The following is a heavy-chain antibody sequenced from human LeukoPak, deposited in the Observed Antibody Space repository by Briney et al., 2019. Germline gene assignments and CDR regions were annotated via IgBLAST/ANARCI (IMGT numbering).Heavy chain of an antibody. CDR3: AKPALWFGELSGYFDY. Sequence: PGGSLRLSCAASGFTFDDHAMHWVRQAPGKGLEWVSGISWNSGIIGYADSVKGRFTISRDNAKNSLYLQMNNLRAEDTALYYCAKPALWFGELSGYFDYWGQGTLVTVSS. CDR2: ISWNSGII. D-gene: IGHD3-10*01. CDR1: GFTFDDHA. J-gene: IGHJ4*02. V-gene: IGHV3-9*01.